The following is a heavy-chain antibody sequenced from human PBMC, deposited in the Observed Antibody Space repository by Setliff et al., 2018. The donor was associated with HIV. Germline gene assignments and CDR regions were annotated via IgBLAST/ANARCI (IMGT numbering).Heavy chain of an antibody. J-gene: IGHJ3*02. CDR2: TYPRDSKI. CDR3: VRYDVYEYGYQVFDI. V-gene: IGHV5-51*01. Sequence: GESLKISCVGSEYAFSNYWIGWVRRMPGKGLEWMGITYPRDSKIRYSPSFQGQVTFSVDKSLNTAYLQWSSLKVSDSAIYYCVRYDVYEYGYQVFDIWGQGTTVTVSS. CDR1: EYAFSNYW. D-gene: IGHD5-12*01.